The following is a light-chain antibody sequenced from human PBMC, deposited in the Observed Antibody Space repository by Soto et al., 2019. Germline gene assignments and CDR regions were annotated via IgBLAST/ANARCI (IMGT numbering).Light chain of an antibody. CDR1: QSVSGSR. CDR2: GAF. J-gene: IGKJ1*01. CDR3: QQYGSSPST. Sequence: VLTQSASTVSLSPGERATLSCRASQSVSGSRLAWYQQKPGQAPRLLIYGAFRRVTGIPDRFSGSGSGTDFTLTISRLEPEDFAVYYCQQYGSSPSTFGRGTKVDIK. V-gene: IGKV3-20*01.